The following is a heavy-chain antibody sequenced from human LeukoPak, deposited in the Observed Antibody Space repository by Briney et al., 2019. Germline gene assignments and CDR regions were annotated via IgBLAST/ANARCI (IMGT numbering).Heavy chain of an antibody. CDR3: ARTAYCSSTSCSHYYYYMDV. CDR1: GGSISSYY. D-gene: IGHD2-2*01. J-gene: IGHJ6*03. V-gene: IGHV4-59*01. Sequence: SETLSLTCTVSGGSISSYYWSWIRQPPGKGLEWIGYIYYSGSTNYNPSLKSRVTISVDTSKNQFSLKLSSVTAADTAVYYCARTAYCSSTSCSHYYYYMDVWGKGTTVTISS. CDR2: IYYSGST.